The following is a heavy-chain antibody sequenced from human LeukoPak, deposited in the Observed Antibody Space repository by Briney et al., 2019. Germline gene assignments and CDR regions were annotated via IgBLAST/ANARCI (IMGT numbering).Heavy chain of an antibody. Sequence: SETLSLTCTVSGGSISSYYWSWIRQPPGKGLEWIGYIYYSGSTNYNPSLKSRVTISVDTSKNQFSLKLSSVTAADTAVYYCARGWGLGAARPGAFDIWGQGAMVTVSS. J-gene: IGHJ3*02. CDR1: GGSISSYY. CDR3: ARGWGLGAARPGAFDI. V-gene: IGHV4-59*01. D-gene: IGHD6-6*01. CDR2: IYYSGST.